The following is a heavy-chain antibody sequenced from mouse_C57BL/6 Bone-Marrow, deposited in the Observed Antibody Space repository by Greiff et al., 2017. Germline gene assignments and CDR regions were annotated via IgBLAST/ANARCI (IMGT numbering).Heavy chain of an antibody. V-gene: IGHV1-53*01. Sequence: QVQLQQPGTELVKPGASVKLSCKASGYTFTSYWMHWVKQRPGQGLEWIGNINPSNGGTNYNEKFKSKATLTVDKSSSTAYMQLSSLTSEDSAVYNCARGGITTVVHHYWGESTTLTVSS. CDR1: GYTFTSYW. D-gene: IGHD1-1*01. CDR2: INPSNGGT. J-gene: IGHJ2*01. CDR3: ARGGITTVVHHY.